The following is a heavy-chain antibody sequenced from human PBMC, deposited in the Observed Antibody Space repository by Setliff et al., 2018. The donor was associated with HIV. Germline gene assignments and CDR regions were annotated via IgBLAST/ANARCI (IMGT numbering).Heavy chain of an antibody. CDR1: GGSFSAYH. CDR3: ARGRDYTGSWFRPFYLDF. Sequence: PSETLSLTCAVYGGSFSAYHWSWIRQTPGKGLEWLGEINHSGSTAYNLALESRVSMSMDTSKNQFSLKLTSVTAADTAIYYCARGRDYTGSWFRPFYLDFWGHGNLVTVS. J-gene: IGHJ4*01. CDR2: INHSGST. D-gene: IGHD3-3*01. V-gene: IGHV4-34*01.